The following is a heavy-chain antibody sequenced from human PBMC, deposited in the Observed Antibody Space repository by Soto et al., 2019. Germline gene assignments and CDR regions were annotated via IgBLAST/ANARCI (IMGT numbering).Heavy chain of an antibody. Sequence: ASVKVSCKASGYAFTDYFVHWVRQAPGRGLEWMGWINPYSGDTNYAQKFQGRITMTLDTSITTAYLELSLLTSDDTAIYYCAREAGSGSYYWWNVWGPGPTVTVSS. D-gene: IGHD3-10*01. CDR1: GYAFTDYF. CDR3: AREAGSGSYYWWNV. J-gene: IGHJ6*02. V-gene: IGHV1-2*02. CDR2: INPYSGDT.